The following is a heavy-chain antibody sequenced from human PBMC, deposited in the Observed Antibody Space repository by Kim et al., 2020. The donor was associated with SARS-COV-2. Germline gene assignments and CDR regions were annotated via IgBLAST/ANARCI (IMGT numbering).Heavy chain of an antibody. D-gene: IGHD2-2*01. J-gene: IGHJ6*03. CDR3: ARNGQLLDYHYYMDV. CDR1: GFTFSSYA. CDR2: ISYDGSNK. Sequence: GGSLRLSCAASGFTFSSYAMHWVRQAPGKGLEWVAVISYDGSNKYYADSVKGRFTISRDNSKNTLYLQMNSLRAEDTAVYYCARNGQLLDYHYYMDVWGKRTTVTVSS. V-gene: IGHV3-30-3*01.